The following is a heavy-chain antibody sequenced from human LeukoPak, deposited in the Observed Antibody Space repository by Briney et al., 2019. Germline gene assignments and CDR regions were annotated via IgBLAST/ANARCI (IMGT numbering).Heavy chain of an antibody. CDR1: GFTFSSYS. J-gene: IGHJ4*02. D-gene: IGHD5-18*01. V-gene: IGHV3-21*01. CDR2: ISSSSSYI. Sequence: KPGGSLRLSCAASGFTFSSYSMNWVRQAPGKGLEWVSSISSSSSYIYYADSVKGRFTISRDNAKNSLYLQMNSQRAEDTAVYYCARPGLIYRYGYLGSWGEGTLVTVSS. CDR3: ARPGLIYRYGYLGS.